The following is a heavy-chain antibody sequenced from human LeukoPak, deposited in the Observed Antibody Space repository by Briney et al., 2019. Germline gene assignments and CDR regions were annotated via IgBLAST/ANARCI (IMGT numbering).Heavy chain of an antibody. Sequence: SETLSLTCTVSGGSISSYCWSWIRQPPGKGLEWIGYIYYSGSTNYNPSLKSRVTISVDTSKNQFSLKLSSVTAADTAVYYCARGKDPRGWFDPWGQGTLVTVSS. CDR3: ARGKDPRGWFDP. V-gene: IGHV4-59*01. J-gene: IGHJ5*02. CDR2: IYYSGST. CDR1: GGSISSYC.